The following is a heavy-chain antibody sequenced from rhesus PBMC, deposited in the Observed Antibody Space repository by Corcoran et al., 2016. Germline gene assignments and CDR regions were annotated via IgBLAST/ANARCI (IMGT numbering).Heavy chain of an antibody. V-gene: IGHV4-122*02. J-gene: IGHJ3*01. D-gene: IGHD2-33*01. CDR3: ARHEWPDDAFDF. Sequence: QVQLQESGPGLVKPSETLSLTCAVSGGSISSSYYYWSWIRQAPGKGLEGMGKIFYSGRTNYNPSLKRRATISSDTPKNQFSLKLSSVTAADTAVYYCARHEWPDDAFDFWGQGLRVTVSS. CDR1: GGSISSSYYY. CDR2: IFYSGRT.